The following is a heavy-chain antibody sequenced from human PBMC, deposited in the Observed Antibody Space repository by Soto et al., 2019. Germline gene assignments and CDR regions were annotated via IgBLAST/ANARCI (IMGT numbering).Heavy chain of an antibody. D-gene: IGHD2-8*02. CDR2: IYPDDSDT. J-gene: IGHJ4*02. CDR3: ASSVLVTSTMNYFDL. CDR1: GYSFSNFW. Sequence: GESLKISCQAPGYSFSNFWIAWVRQMPGEGLEWLGIIYPDDSDTRYSPSFLGQVTISADKSIKTTYLQWSSLKASDTAIHFCASSVLVTSTMNYFDLWGQGTLVTVSS. V-gene: IGHV5-51*01.